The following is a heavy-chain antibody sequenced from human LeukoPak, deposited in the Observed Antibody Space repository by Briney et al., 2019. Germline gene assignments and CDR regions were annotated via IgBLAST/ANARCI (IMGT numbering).Heavy chain of an antibody. CDR2: INQDGRKE. J-gene: IGHJ3*01. V-gene: IGHV3-7*03. CDR3: ARDTSPYCGDDCYFDALDL. CDR1: EFTFGRYW. Sequence: GGSLRLSCVASEFTFGRYWMTWVRQAPGKGLEWVANINQDGRKEHYVDSVKGRFTISRDNAKNFLYLQMNSLRAEDTAVYFCARDTSPYCGDDCYFDALDLWGQGTMVTVSS. D-gene: IGHD2-21*02.